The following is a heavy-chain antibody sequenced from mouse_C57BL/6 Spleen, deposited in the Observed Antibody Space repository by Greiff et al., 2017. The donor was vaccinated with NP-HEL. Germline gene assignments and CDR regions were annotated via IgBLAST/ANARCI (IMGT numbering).Heavy chain of an antibody. CDR2: IRNKANGYTT. J-gene: IGHJ4*01. V-gene: IGHV7-3*01. CDR3: ASYSNDAMDY. Sequence: EVKVVESGGGLVQPGGSLSLSCPASGFTFTDYYMTWVRHPPGKDLEWLGFIRNKANGYTTEYSASVKGRFTISRDNSQSILYLQMNALRAEDSATYYCASYSNDAMDYWGQGTSVTVSS. CDR1: GFTFTDYY. D-gene: IGHD2-1*01.